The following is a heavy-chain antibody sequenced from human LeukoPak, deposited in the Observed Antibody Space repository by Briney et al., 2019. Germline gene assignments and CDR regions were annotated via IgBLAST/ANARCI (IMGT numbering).Heavy chain of an antibody. J-gene: IGHJ6*02. Sequence: GGSLRLSCAASGFTFSSYGMHWVRQAPGKGLEGVAVISYDGSNKYYADSVKGRFTITRDNAKNALFLQMNSLRAEDTAVYYCARGEFAWIQGSYGMNVWGQGTTVTVSS. CDR1: GFTFSSYG. D-gene: IGHD5-18*01. CDR3: ARGEFAWIQGSYGMNV. V-gene: IGHV3-30*03. CDR2: ISYDGSNK.